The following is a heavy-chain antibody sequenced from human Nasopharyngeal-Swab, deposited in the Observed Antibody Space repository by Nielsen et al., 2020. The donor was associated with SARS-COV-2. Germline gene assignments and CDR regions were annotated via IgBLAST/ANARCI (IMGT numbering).Heavy chain of an antibody. J-gene: IGHJ6*02. CDR1: GFTFSIYS. CDR3: ARDPGAPHFYGMDL. Sequence: GGSLRLSCATSGFTFSIYSMNWVRQAPGKGLEWVSYISSSGGTMYYTDSVKGRFTISRDSSQNTIHLQMDSLRVEDTAVYYCARDPGAPHFYGMDLWGQGTTVTVSS. CDR2: ISSSGGTM. V-gene: IGHV3-48*04. D-gene: IGHD1-26*01.